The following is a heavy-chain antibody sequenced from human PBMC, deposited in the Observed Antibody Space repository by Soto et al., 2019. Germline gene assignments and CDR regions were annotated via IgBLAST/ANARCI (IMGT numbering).Heavy chain of an antibody. V-gene: IGHV1-58*01. CDR3: AATIIAAVGTGHYYGRDV. CDR2: IVVGSGDT. J-gene: IGHJ6*02. CDR1: GFTFTRSA. Sequence: SVKVSCKASGFTFTRSAVQWVRQARGQRLEWIGWIVVGSGDTNSAQKFQERVTITRDMSTSIAYIELSSLRSEDTAVYYCAATIIAAVGTGHYYGRDVWGQGTTVTVSS. D-gene: IGHD6-13*01.